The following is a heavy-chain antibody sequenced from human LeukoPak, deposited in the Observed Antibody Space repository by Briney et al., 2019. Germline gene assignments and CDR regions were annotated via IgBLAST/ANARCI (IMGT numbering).Heavy chain of an antibody. CDR2: IYYTGTT. V-gene: IGHV4-59*01. CDR1: GGSISSYY. D-gene: IGHD5-24*01. J-gene: IGHJ4*02. Sequence: SETLSLTCTVSGGSISSYYWSWIRQPPGKGLEWIGYIYYTGTTNYNPSLKSRVTISVDTSKNQFSLKLSSVTAADTAVYYCARVEMATIGTFDYWGQGTLVTVSS. CDR3: ARVEMATIGTFDY.